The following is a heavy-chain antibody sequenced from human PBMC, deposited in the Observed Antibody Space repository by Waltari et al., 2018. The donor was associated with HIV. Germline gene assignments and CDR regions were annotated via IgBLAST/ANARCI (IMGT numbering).Heavy chain of an antibody. CDR3: APLREGGNSLVWFDP. CDR1: GSTFSSSA. Sequence: QVQLAQSGAEGKNPGSSVKVSCKASGSTFSSSANRLVRQAPGQGLEWMGRIIPILGIANYAQKCQGRVTITADKSTSTAYMELSSLRSEDTAVYYCAPLREGGNSLVWFDPWGQGTLVTVSS. CDR2: IIPILGIA. D-gene: IGHD2-21*02. V-gene: IGHV1-69*04. J-gene: IGHJ5*02.